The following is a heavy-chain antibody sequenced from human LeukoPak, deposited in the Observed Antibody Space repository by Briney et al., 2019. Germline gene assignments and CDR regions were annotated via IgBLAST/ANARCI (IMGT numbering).Heavy chain of an antibody. CDR3: ARGGTWFGEYLFDY. CDR2: IKEEGSEK. V-gene: IGHV3-7*01. D-gene: IGHD3-10*01. CDR1: GFTFSSYW. J-gene: IGHJ4*02. Sequence: PGGSLRLSCAASGFTFSSYWMSWVRQAPGKGLEWVANIKEEGSEKYYVDSVKGRFTISRDNAKNSLYLQMNSLRAEDTAVYYCARGGTWFGEYLFDYWGQGTLVTASS.